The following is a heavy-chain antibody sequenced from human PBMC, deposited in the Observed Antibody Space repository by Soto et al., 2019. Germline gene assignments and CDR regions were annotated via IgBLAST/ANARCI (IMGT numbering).Heavy chain of an antibody. V-gene: IGHV4-4*02. J-gene: IGHJ4*02. CDR2: IYHSGST. CDR1: GGSISSSNW. CDR3: ASHRPSRSSRAAATPEGAFDY. D-gene: IGHD2-15*01. Sequence: PSETLSLTCAVSGGSISSSNWWSWVRQPPGKGLEWIGEIYHSGSTNYNPSLKSRVTISVDKSKNQFSLKLSSVTAADTAVYYCASHRPSRSSRAAATPEGAFDYWGQVTLVTVSS.